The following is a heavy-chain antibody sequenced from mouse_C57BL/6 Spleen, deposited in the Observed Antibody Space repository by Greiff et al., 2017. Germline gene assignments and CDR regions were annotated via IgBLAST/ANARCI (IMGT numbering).Heavy chain of an antibody. CDR3: ARRGNWDVGYAMGY. CDR1: GYTFTSYW. J-gene: IGHJ4*01. V-gene: IGHV1-53*01. CDR2: INPSNGGT. Sequence: QIQLQQPGTELVKPGASVKLSCKASGYTFTSYWMHWVKQRPGQGLEWIGNINPSNGGTNYNEKFESKATLTVDKSSSTAYMQLSSLTSEDSAVDYCARRGNWDVGYAMGYWGQGTSVTVSS. D-gene: IGHD4-1*01.